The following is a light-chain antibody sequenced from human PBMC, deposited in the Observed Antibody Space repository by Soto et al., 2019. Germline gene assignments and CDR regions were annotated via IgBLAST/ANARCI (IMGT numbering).Light chain of an antibody. CDR2: NKS. CDR3: QKAGSSSIT. V-gene: IGKV3-20*01. Sequence: EIVLTQAPGTLALSPGERATLSCRASQNVSSSYLAWYQQKPGQAPRILIYNKSRRATGIPDRFTGSGSGTDLAVTISSLEPEDFAVYYCQKAGSSSITCGQGTRLGIK. J-gene: IGKJ5*01. CDR1: QNVSSSY.